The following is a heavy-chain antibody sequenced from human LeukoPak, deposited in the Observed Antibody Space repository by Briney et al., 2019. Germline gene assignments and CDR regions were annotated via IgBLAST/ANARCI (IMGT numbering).Heavy chain of an antibody. Sequence: PSETLSLTCTISGGSISSYYWSWIRQPAGKGLEWIGRIYTSGSTNYNPSLKSRVTMSVDTSKNQLFLKLSSVTAADTAVYYCARGIYPVGATDYWGQGTLVTVSS. D-gene: IGHD1-26*01. CDR2: IYTSGST. V-gene: IGHV4-4*07. CDR1: GGSISSYY. J-gene: IGHJ4*02. CDR3: ARGIYPVGATDY.